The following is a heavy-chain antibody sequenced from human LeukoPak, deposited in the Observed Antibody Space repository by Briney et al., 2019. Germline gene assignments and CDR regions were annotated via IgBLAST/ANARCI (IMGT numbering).Heavy chain of an antibody. CDR2: IKQDGSEK. Sequence: GGSLRLSCAASGFTFSSYWMSWVRQAPGKGLEWVANIKQDGSEKYYVDSVKGRFTISRDNAKNSLYLQMSSLRAEDTAVYYCARNRWERGAYYYGSGSYYKPIDYWGQGTLVTVSS. D-gene: IGHD3-10*01. CDR3: ARNRWERGAYYYGSGSYYKPIDY. V-gene: IGHV3-7*01. J-gene: IGHJ4*02. CDR1: GFTFSSYW.